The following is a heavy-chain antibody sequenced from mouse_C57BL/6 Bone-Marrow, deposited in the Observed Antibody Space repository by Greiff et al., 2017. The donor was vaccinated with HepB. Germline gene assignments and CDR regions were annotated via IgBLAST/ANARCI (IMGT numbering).Heavy chain of an antibody. Sequence: VQLQQPGAELVRPGSSVKLSCKASGYTFTSYWMHWVKQRPIQGLEWIGNIDPSDSETHYNQKFKDKATLTVDKSSSTAYMQLSSLTSEDSAVYYCARGFITTVVADYWGQGTTLTVSS. CDR3: ARGFITTVVADY. D-gene: IGHD1-1*01. CDR1: GYTFTSYW. CDR2: IDPSDSET. V-gene: IGHV1-52*01. J-gene: IGHJ2*01.